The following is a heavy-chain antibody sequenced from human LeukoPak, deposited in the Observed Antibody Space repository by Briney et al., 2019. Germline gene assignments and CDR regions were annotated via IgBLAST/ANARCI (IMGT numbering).Heavy chain of an antibody. J-gene: IGHJ4*02. CDR3: ARGDGGYGSGREYYFDY. CDR1: GGSISSYY. Sequence: PSETLSLTCTVSGGSISSYYWSWIRQPPGKGLEWIGYIYYSGSTNYNPSLKSRVTISVDTSKNQFSLKLSSVTAADTAVYYCARGDGGYGSGREYYFDYWGQGTLVTVSS. V-gene: IGHV4-59*01. CDR2: IYYSGST. D-gene: IGHD3-10*01.